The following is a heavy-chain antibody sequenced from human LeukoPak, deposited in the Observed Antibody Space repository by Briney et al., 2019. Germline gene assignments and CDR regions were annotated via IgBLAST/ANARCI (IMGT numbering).Heavy chain of an antibody. D-gene: IGHD5-12*01. V-gene: IGHV3-30*03. J-gene: IGHJ4*02. CDR1: GFTFSSYD. Sequence: PGGSLRLSCAASGFTFSSYDMHWVRQAPGKGLEWVAAISYDGTNTYYTDSAKGRFTISRDNSKNTLYLQMDSLRGEDTAVYSCARGRYTGYESGYFGYWGQGILVTVSS. CDR3: ARGRYTGYESGYFGY. CDR2: ISYDGTNT.